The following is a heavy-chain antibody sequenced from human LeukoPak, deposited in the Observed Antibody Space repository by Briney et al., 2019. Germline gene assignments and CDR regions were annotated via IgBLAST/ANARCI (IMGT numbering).Heavy chain of an antibody. CDR2: INHSGST. CDR3: ARDAARGVRGVIHDAFDI. J-gene: IGHJ3*02. D-gene: IGHD3-10*01. CDR1: GGSFSGYY. V-gene: IGHV4-34*01. Sequence: SETLSLTCAVYGGSFSGYYWSWIRQPPGKGLEWIGEINHSGSTNYNPSLKSRVTISVDTSKNQFSLQLNSVTPEDTAVYYCARDAARGVRGVIHDAFDIWGQGTMVTVSS.